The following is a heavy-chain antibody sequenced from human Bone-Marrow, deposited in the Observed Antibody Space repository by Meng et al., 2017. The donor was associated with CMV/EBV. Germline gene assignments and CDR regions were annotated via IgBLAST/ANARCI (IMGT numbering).Heavy chain of an antibody. Sequence: SLKISCAASGFTFDDYAMHWVRQAPGKGLEWVSGISWNSGSIGYADSVKGRFTISRDNAKNSLYLQMNSLRAEDTALYYCAKGVYYYGMDVWGQGTTVTVSS. J-gene: IGHJ6*02. D-gene: IGHD3-10*01. CDR2: ISWNSGSI. CDR3: AKGVYYYGMDV. V-gene: IGHV3-9*01. CDR1: GFTFDDYA.